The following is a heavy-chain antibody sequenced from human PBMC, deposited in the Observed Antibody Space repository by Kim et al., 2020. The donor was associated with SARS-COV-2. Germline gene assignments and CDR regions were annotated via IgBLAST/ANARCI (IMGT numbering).Heavy chain of an antibody. CDR3: ANRGFDSSGWYENYYYYYMDV. J-gene: IGHJ6*03. Sequence: GGSLRLSCAASGFTFSSYAMSWVRQAPGKGLEWVSAISGSGGSTYYADSVKGRFTISRDNSKNTLYLQMNSLRAEDTAVYYCANRGFDSSGWYENYYYYYMDVWGKGTTVTVSS. D-gene: IGHD6-19*01. V-gene: IGHV3-23*01. CDR2: ISGSGGST. CDR1: GFTFSSYA.